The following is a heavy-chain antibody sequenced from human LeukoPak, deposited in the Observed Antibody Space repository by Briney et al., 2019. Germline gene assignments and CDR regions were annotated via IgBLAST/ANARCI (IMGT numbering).Heavy chain of an antibody. CDR1: GYTFTSYD. CDR3: ARKLGYCSSTSCYYWFDP. Sequence: ASVKVSCKASGYTFTSYDINWVRQATGQGPEWMGWMNPNSGNTGYAQKFRGRVSITRNTSISTAYMELSSLVSEDTAVYYCARKLGYCSSTSCYYWFDPWGQGTLVTVSS. V-gene: IGHV1-8*03. D-gene: IGHD2-2*01. J-gene: IGHJ5*02. CDR2: MNPNSGNT.